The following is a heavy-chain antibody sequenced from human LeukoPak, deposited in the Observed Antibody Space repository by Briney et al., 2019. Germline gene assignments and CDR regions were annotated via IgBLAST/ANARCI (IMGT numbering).Heavy chain of an antibody. CDR1: SGSISSYY. Sequence: PSETLSLTCTVSSGSISSYYWSWIRQPPGKGLEWLGYIYYSGNTNYNPSLKSRITISLDTSRNQFSLKLSFVTAADTAIYYCAREGPTATSIDYWGQGTLVTVSS. J-gene: IGHJ4*02. D-gene: IGHD2-21*02. CDR3: AREGPTATSIDY. V-gene: IGHV4-59*01. CDR2: IYYSGNT.